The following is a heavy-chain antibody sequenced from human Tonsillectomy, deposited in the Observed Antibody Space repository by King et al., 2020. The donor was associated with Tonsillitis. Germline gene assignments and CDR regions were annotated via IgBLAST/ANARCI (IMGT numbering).Heavy chain of an antibody. J-gene: IGHJ5*02. CDR1: GGSISSYY. CDR2: IYYLGST. Sequence: QLQESGPGLVKPSETLSLTCTVSGGSISSYYWSWIRQPPGKGLEWIGYIYYLGSTNYNPSLKSRVTISVDTSKNQFSLKLSSVTAADTAVYYCARVELPYNWFDPWAQGTLVTVSS. V-gene: IGHV4-59*01. CDR3: ARVELPYNWFDP. D-gene: IGHD1-7*01.